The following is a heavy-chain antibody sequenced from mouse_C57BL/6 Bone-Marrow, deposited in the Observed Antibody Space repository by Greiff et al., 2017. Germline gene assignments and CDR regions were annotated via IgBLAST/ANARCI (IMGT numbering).Heavy chain of an antibody. D-gene: IGHD1-1*01. Sequence: VQGVESGPGLVAPSQSLSITCTVSGFSLTSYGVDWVRQPPGKGLEWLGVIWGGGSTNYNSAHMTRLSISKDNAKSQVFLKMNSLQTDDTAMYYFAKHGYDGSSYWYCDVWGTGTTVTVSS. CDR3: AKHGYDGSSYWYCDV. CDR2: IWGGGST. J-gene: IGHJ1*03. CDR1: GFSLTSYG. V-gene: IGHV2-9*01.